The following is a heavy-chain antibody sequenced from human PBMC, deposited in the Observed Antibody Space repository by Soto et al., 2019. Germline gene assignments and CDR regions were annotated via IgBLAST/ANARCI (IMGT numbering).Heavy chain of an antibody. V-gene: IGHV4-31*03. Sequence: TCSVAGGSISSGGYYRSRNRQHPGKGLEWIGYIYYSGSTYYNPSLKSRVTISVDTSKNQFSLKLSSVTAADTAVYYYARDQSIAAAAPYYFDYWGQGTLVTVSS. D-gene: IGHD6-13*01. CDR1: GGSISSGGYY. J-gene: IGHJ4*02. CDR2: IYYSGST. CDR3: ARDQSIAAAAPYYFDY.